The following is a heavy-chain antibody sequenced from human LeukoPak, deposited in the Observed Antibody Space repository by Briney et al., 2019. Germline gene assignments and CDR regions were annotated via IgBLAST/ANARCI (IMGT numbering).Heavy chain of an antibody. CDR2: ISSSGNTI. CDR3: AREGIWQQLDGSYFDY. J-gene: IGHJ4*02. D-gene: IGHD6-13*01. CDR1: GFTFSDYY. V-gene: IGHV3-11*04. Sequence: GGSLRLSCAASGFTFSDYYMSWIRQAPGKGLEWVSYISSSGNTIYYANSVKGRFTISRDNAKNSLCLQMNSLRAEDTAVYYCAREGIWQQLDGSYFDYWGQGTLVTVSS.